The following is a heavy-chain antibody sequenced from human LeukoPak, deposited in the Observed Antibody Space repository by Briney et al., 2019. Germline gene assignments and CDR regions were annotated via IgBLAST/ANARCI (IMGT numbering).Heavy chain of an antibody. CDR3: ARLGYSSGYAGDY. Sequence: SETLSLTCAVYGGSFSGYYRSWIRQPAGKGLEWIGRIYTSGSTNYNPSLKSRVTMSVDTSKNQFSLKLSSVTAADTAVYYCARLGYSSGYAGDYWGQGTLVTVSS. CDR1: GGSFSGYY. CDR2: IYTSGST. J-gene: IGHJ4*02. V-gene: IGHV4-59*10. D-gene: IGHD6-19*01.